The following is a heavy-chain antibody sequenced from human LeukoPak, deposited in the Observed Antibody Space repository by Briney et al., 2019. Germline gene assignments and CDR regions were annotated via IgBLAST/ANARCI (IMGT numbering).Heavy chain of an antibody. Sequence: WETLSLTCTVSGDSISSSYWTWIRQPPGKGLEWIGYIHYDGSTNYNPSLRSRVTMSVDTSKNQFSLKLSSVTAADTAVYYCARQYYSSGYHRLDYWGQGTLVTVSS. V-gene: IGHV4-59*08. D-gene: IGHD6-19*01. CDR3: ARQYYSSGYHRLDY. CDR1: GDSISSSY. J-gene: IGHJ4*02. CDR2: IHYDGST.